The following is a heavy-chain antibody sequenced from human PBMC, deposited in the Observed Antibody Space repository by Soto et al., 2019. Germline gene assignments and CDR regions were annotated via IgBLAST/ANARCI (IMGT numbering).Heavy chain of an antibody. CDR1: GFTFSYYA. V-gene: IGHV3-30-3*01. Sequence: QVQLVESGGGVVQPGRSLRLSCAASGFTFSYYAMHWVRQAPGKGLEWVAVISYDGSNKYYADTVKGRFTISRDTSKNTLYLQMNNLSAEDTAVYYCARAALVGTSYGLHYFDSWGQGTLVTVSS. CDR3: ARAALVGTSYGLHYFDS. J-gene: IGHJ4*02. D-gene: IGHD5-18*01. CDR2: ISYDGSNK.